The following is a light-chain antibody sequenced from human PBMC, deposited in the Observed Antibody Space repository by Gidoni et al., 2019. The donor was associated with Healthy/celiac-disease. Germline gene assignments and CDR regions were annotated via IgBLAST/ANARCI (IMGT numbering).Light chain of an antibody. CDR2: DAS. V-gene: IGKV3-11*01. Sequence: ELVLTPSPATLSLSPGERATLSCRARQSVSSYLAWYQQKPGQAPRLLIYDASNRATGIPARFSGSGSGTDFTLTISSLEPEDFAVYYCQQRSNWPRALTFGGGTKVEIK. J-gene: IGKJ4*01. CDR3: QQRSNWPRALT. CDR1: QSVSSY.